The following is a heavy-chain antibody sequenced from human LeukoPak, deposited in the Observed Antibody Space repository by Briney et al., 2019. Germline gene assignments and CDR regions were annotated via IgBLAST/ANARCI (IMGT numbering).Heavy chain of an antibody. CDR3: ARDFQDFGVRGAARSNWFDP. V-gene: IGHV4-38-2*02. J-gene: IGHJ5*02. CDR2: IYHSGST. D-gene: IGHD3-10*01. Sequence: SETLSLTCTVSGYSISSGYYWGWIRQPPGKGLEWIGSIYHSGSTYYNPSLKSRVTISVDTSKNQFSLKLSSVTAADTAVYYCARDFQDFGVRGAARSNWFDPWGQGTLVTVSS. CDR1: GYSISSGYY.